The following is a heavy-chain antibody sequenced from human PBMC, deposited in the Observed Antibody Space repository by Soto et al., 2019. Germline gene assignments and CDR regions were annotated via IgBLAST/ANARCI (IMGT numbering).Heavy chain of an antibody. V-gene: IGHV1-24*01. CDR2: FDPEDGET. Sequence: AAVKVSCKVSGYTRTELSMHCVLQSPGKWLEWMGGFDPEDGETIYAQKFQGRVTMTEDTSTDTAYMELSSLRSEDTAVYYCATQKTHDAFDIWGQGTMVTVSS. J-gene: IGHJ3*02. CDR1: GYTRTELS. CDR3: ATQKTHDAFDI.